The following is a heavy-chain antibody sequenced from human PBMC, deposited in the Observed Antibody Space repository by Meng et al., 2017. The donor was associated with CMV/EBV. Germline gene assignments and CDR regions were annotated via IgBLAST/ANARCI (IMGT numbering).Heavy chain of an antibody. CDR2: ISWNSGSI. D-gene: IGHD6-19*01. CDR3: AKEGGIAVADNYYYYGMDV. Sequence: SLKISCAASGFTFDDYAMHWVRQAPGKGLGWVSGISWNSGSIGYADSVKGRFTISRDNAKNSLYLQMNSLRAEDTALYYCAKEGGIAVADNYYYYGMDVWGQGTTVTVSS. J-gene: IGHJ6*02. V-gene: IGHV3-9*01. CDR1: GFTFDDYA.